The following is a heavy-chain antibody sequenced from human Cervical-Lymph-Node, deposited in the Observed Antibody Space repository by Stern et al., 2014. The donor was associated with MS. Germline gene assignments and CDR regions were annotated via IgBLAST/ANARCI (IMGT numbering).Heavy chain of an antibody. V-gene: IGHV3-53*01. Sequence: VQLVQSGGGVIQPGGSLRLFCTASGFTFSRDYMTWVRQAPGKGLEWVSLITNVGRTFYTDSVKGRFTISRDDSKNTVYLHMTSLRAEDTAMYYCARDTSSPERSDWWGQGTLVTVSS. J-gene: IGHJ4*02. D-gene: IGHD1-1*01. CDR1: GFTFSRDY. CDR3: ARDTSSPERSDW. CDR2: ITNVGRT.